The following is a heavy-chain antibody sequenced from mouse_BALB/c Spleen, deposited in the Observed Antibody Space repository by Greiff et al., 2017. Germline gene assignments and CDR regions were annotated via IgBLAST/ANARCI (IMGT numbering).Heavy chain of an antibody. Sequence: EVMLVESGGGLVKPGGSLKLSCAASGFTFSSYAMSWVRQTPEKRLEWVATISSGGSYTYYPDSVKGRFTISRDNAKNTLYLQMSSLRSEDTAMYYCARLTTVVAEGYAMDYWGQGTSVTVSS. CDR3: ARLTTVVAEGYAMDY. CDR2: ISSGGSYT. D-gene: IGHD1-1*01. CDR1: GFTFSSYA. J-gene: IGHJ4*01. V-gene: IGHV5-9-1*01.